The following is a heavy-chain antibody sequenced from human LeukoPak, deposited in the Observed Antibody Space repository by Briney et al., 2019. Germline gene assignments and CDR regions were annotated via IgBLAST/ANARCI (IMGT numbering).Heavy chain of an antibody. CDR3: ARPSWSEGGMDV. J-gene: IGHJ6*02. CDR1: VGSISGYY. Sequence: SETLSFTCTVSVGSISGYYWSWIRQPPGRGLEWIGYIYSSRSTNYNPSLESRLTISVDTSKNQFSLKLSSVTAADTAVYYCARPSWSEGGMDVWGQGTTVTVSS. V-gene: IGHV4-59*08. CDR2: IYSSRST.